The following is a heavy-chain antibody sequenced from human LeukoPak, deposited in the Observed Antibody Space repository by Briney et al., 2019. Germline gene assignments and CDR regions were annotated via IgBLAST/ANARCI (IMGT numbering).Heavy chain of an antibody. V-gene: IGHV3-23*01. Sequence: GGSLRLSCAASGFTFSRYAMNWVRQAPGKGLEWVSGISSSGGTTSYADSVKGRFTMSRDNTKNTLYLQMNSLRAEDTAVYYCAKDQESQLLLSDYWGQGSLVTVSS. CDR2: ISSSGGTT. CDR1: GFTFSRYA. J-gene: IGHJ4*02. CDR3: AKDQESQLLLSDY. D-gene: IGHD2-2*01.